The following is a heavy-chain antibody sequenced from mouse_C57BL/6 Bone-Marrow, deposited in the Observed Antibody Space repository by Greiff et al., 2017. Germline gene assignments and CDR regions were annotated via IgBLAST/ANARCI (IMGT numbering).Heavy chain of an antibody. Sequence: QVQLKQPGAELVKPGASVKLSCKASGYTFTSYWMHWVKQRPGQGLEWIGMIHPNSGSTNYNEKFKSKATLTVDKSSSTAYMQLSSLTSEDDAVYYCSGRYYGSSYIDYWGEGTTLTVSS. D-gene: IGHD1-1*01. CDR2: IHPNSGST. J-gene: IGHJ2*01. CDR1: GYTFTSYW. V-gene: IGHV1-64*01. CDR3: SGRYYGSSYIDY.